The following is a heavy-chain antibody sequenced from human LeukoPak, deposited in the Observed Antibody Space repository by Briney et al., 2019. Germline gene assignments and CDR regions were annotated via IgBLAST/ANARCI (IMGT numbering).Heavy chain of an antibody. Sequence: SETLSLTCTVSGGSIRSSYYYWGWIRQSPGEGLEWIGSIYYSGSTFYNPSLKSRVTISVDTSKNQFSLKLSSVTAADTAVYYCARSTTTVTYYFDYWGQGTLVTDSS. CDR1: GGSIRSSYYY. D-gene: IGHD4-17*01. CDR3: ARSTTTVTYYFDY. CDR2: IYYSGST. J-gene: IGHJ4*02. V-gene: IGHV4-39*01.